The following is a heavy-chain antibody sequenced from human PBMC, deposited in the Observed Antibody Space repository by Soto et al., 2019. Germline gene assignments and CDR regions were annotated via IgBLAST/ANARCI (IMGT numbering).Heavy chain of an antibody. J-gene: IGHJ4*02. V-gene: IGHV4-59*01. CDR3: ARYNSYAIDX. CDR1: GTSISSYY. Sequence: SETLSLTCTVSGTSISSYYWSWIRQTPGKGLEWIANIHYSGTTNYNPSLASRVTLSVDTSKNQFSLKITSVTAADRAMYFCARYNSYAIDXWGRGTLVTVSX. D-gene: IGHD2-8*01. CDR2: IHYSGTT.